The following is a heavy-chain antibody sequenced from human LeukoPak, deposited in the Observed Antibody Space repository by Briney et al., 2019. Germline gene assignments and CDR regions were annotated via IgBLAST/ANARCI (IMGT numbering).Heavy chain of an antibody. Sequence: PGGSLRLSCAASGFILSNYDVTWVRQTPGKGLEYVSSIGSGGYTFSAGSVRGRFSIHRDDSHNTVYLQMNSLRAEDTAIYFCAKKLPTVSAYFGLWGQGALVTVSS. J-gene: IGHJ4*02. V-gene: IGHV3-23*01. CDR1: GFILSNYD. D-gene: IGHD2/OR15-2a*01. CDR2: IGSGGYT. CDR3: AKKLPTVSAYFGL.